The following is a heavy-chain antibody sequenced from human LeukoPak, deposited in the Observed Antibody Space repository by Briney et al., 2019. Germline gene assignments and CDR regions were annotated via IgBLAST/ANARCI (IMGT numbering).Heavy chain of an antibody. D-gene: IGHD1-1*01. CDR3: AREPPSTGYYDY. J-gene: IGHJ4*02. V-gene: IGHV1-46*01. Sequence: GASVKVSCKASGYTFTSHFMHWVRQAPGQGLEWMGVLNLSGDGASYTQKFQGRVTMTRDMSTSTVFMELSSLRSEDTAVYFCAREPPSTGYYDYWGQGTLVTVSS. CDR2: LNLSGDGA. CDR1: GYTFTSHF.